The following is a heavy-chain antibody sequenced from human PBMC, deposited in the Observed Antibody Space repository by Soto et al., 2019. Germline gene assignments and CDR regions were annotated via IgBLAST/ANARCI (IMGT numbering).Heavy chain of an antibody. Sequence: SETLSLTCTVSGGSISSYYWSWIRQPPGKGLEWIGYIYYSGSTNYNPSLKSRVTISVDTSKNQFSLKLSSVTAADTAVYYCARGGNQYSSSWYSIYWYFDLWGRGTLVTVSS. J-gene: IGHJ2*01. CDR2: IYYSGST. D-gene: IGHD6-13*01. CDR3: ARGGNQYSSSWYSIYWYFDL. V-gene: IGHV4-59*01. CDR1: GGSISSYY.